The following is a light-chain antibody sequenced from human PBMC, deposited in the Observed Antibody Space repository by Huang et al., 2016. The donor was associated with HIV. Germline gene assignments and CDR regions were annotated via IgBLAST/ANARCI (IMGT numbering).Light chain of an antibody. Sequence: IQMAQSPPSLSASVGDRVTISCRASQNIFKFLNWYKQKPGKAPQVLIYVASSLHTEVPSSFSGSGSGTDFTLTISNVQPEDVGIYYCQQSYDSPRTSFGGGTRLDLK. CDR1: QNIFKF. CDR3: QQSYDSPRTS. CDR2: VAS. V-gene: IGKV1-39*01. J-gene: IGKJ4*01.